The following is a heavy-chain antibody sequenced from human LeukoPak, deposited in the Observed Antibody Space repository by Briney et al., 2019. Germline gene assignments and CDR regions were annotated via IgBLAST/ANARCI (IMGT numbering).Heavy chain of an antibody. CDR1: GDSISTSSYY. Sequence: PSETLSLTCTVSGDSISTSSYYWGWIRQPPGKGLEWLGSIYYSGITHYNPSLKRRVTIYVDTSRNQFSLHLYSVTAADTAVFYCARSDYYDYRQIDFWGQGTLVTASS. J-gene: IGHJ4*02. CDR2: IYYSGIT. CDR3: ARSDYYDYRQIDF. D-gene: IGHD3-22*01. V-gene: IGHV4-39*01.